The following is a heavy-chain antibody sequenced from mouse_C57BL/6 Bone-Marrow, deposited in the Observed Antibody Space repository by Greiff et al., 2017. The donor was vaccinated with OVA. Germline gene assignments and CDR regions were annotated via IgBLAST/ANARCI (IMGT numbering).Heavy chain of an antibody. Sequence: VQLQESGPELVKPGASVKISCKASGYAFSSSWMNWVKQRPGKGLEWIGRIYPGDGDTNYNGKFKGKATLTADKSSSTAYMQLSSLTSEDSAVYFCARYCNYAMDYWGQGTSVTVSS. CDR1: GYAFSSSW. V-gene: IGHV1-82*01. J-gene: IGHJ4*01. CDR2: IYPGDGDT. CDR3: ARYCNYAMDY.